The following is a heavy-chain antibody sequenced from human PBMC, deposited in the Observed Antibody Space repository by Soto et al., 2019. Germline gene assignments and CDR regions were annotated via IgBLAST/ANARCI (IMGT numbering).Heavy chain of an antibody. CDR1: GGSISADKW. CDR3: AMNGWFCVEF. Sequence: QVQLQESGPGLVKPSETLSLTCAVFGGSISADKWWSWVRQSPGKGLEWIGEIHRSGRINYNPSLKSRVTLSVDKSKNQFSLNINSVTAADTGVYYCAMNGWFCVEFWGQGMLVTVSS. V-gene: IGHV4-4*02. J-gene: IGHJ4*02. D-gene: IGHD6-19*01. CDR2: IHRSGRI.